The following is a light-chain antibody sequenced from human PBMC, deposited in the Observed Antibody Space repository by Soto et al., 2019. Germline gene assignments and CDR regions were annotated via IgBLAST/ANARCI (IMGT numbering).Light chain of an antibody. Sequence: IGVSHSPATLSVYTGARATLYCRASQSVDINLAWYQQRAGQAPRLLVYGASTKATDMPGRFSGSGSGTDFTLTISRLEPEDFAVYYCPQYGHSPWPFGQVT. CDR2: GAS. J-gene: IGKJ1*01. CDR1: QSVDIN. CDR3: PQYGHSPWP. V-gene: IGKV3-15*01.